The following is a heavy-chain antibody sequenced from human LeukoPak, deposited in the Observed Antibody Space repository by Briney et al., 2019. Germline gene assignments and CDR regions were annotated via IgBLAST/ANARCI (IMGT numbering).Heavy chain of an antibody. Sequence: GGSLRLSCAASDSTFSSFSMRWVRQAPGKGLFWVAAISSRSAHIYYADSVKGRFSISRDNAKKSLYLEMNNLRADDTAVYYCARDRSTSRYYHGMDVWGPGTTVIVYS. J-gene: IGHJ6*02. D-gene: IGHD2-2*01. CDR2: ISSRSAHI. CDR3: ARDRSTSRYYHGMDV. V-gene: IGHV3-21*01. CDR1: DSTFSSFS.